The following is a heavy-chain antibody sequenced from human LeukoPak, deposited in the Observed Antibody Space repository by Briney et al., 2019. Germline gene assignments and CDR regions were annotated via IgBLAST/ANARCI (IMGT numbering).Heavy chain of an antibody. CDR1: GGSISSGVYY. V-gene: IGHV4-31*03. CDR2: IYYSGST. CDR3: ARETVTTGAFDY. Sequence: PSETLSLTCTVSGGSISSGVYYWRWIRQHPGKGLEWIGYIYYSGSTYYNSSLKSRVTISLDTSKNEFSLKLSSVTAADTAVYYCARETVTTGAFDYWGQGTLVTVSS. D-gene: IGHD4-17*01. J-gene: IGHJ4*02.